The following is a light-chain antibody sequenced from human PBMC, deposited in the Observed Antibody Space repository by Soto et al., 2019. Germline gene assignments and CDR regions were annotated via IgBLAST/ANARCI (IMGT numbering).Light chain of an antibody. Sequence: QAVVTQEPSVTVSPGGTVTLTCASSAGTVSSAQYPYWIQQKAGQAPRTLIYDTIHKHSWTPARFSGSLLGGKAALTLSGAQPEDEADYYCFLQDTVLRVFGGGTKLTVL. CDR3: FLQDTVLRV. V-gene: IGLV7-46*01. CDR2: DTI. J-gene: IGLJ3*02. CDR1: AGTVSSAQY.